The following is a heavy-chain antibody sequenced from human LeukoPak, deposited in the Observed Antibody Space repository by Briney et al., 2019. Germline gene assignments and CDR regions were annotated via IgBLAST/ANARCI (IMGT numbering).Heavy chain of an antibody. J-gene: IGHJ4*02. CDR3: ATQDFDALDS. D-gene: IGHD3/OR15-3a*01. Sequence: ASVKVSCKASGYTSTGYYMHWVRQAPGKGLEWMGGFDPEEGDNMYAEAFQGRVTLTEDTSTDTAYMELTNLRCEDTAIYYCATQDFDALDSWGQGTLVTVSS. CDR1: GYTSTGYY. CDR2: FDPEEGDN. V-gene: IGHV1-24*01.